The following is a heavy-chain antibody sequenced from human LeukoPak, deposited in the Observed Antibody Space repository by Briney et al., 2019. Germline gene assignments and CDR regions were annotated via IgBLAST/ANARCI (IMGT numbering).Heavy chain of an antibody. V-gene: IGHV4-34*01. CDR2: INHSGST. CDR3: ARGLWFGEGSSYYGMDV. D-gene: IGHD3-10*01. Sequence: PSQTLSLTCAVYGGSFSGYYWSWIRQPPGKGLEWIGEINHSGSTNYNPSLKSRVTISVDTSKNQFSLKLSSVTAADTAVYYCARGLWFGEGSSYYGMDVWGKGTTVTVSS. CDR1: GGSFSGYY. J-gene: IGHJ6*04.